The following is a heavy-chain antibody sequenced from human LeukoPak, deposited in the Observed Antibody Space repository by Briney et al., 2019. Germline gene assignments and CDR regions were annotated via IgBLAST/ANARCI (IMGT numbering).Heavy chain of an antibody. D-gene: IGHD1-26*01. J-gene: IGHJ4*02. CDR1: GFTFSSYS. CDR3: ARETGGSYYGTLPYFDY. CDR2: ISSSSSYI. Sequence: PGGSLRPSCAASGFTFSSYSMNCVRQAPGKGLEWVSSISSSSSYIYYADSVKGRFTISIDNAKNSLYLQMNSLRAEDTAVYYCARETGGSYYGTLPYFDYWGQGTLVTVSS. V-gene: IGHV3-21*01.